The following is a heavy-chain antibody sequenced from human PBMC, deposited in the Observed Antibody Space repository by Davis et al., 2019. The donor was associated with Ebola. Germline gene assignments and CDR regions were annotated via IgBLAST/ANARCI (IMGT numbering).Heavy chain of an antibody. D-gene: IGHD6-19*01. V-gene: IGHV1-8*01. Sequence: ASVKVSCKASGYTFTSYDINWVRQATGRGLEWMGWMNPNSGNTGYAQKFQGRVTMTRNTSISTAYMELSSLRSEDTAVYYCARGGIAVAGVLYYYYGMDVWGKGTTVTVSS. CDR2: MNPNSGNT. CDR3: ARGGIAVAGVLYYYYGMDV. J-gene: IGHJ6*04. CDR1: GYTFTSYD.